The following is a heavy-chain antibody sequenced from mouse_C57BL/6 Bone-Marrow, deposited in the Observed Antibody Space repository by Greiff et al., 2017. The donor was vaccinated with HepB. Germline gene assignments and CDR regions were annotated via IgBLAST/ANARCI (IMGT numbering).Heavy chain of an antibody. CDR2: IYPGSGNT. Sequence: QVQLQQSGAELVRPGASVKLSCKASGYTFTDYYINWVKQRPGQGLEWIARIYPGSGNTYYNEKFKGKATLTAEKSSSTAYMQLSSLTSEDSAVYFCARGGYYGSSFAYWGQGTLVTVSA. CDR1: GYTFTDYY. J-gene: IGHJ3*01. CDR3: ARGGYYGSSFAY. V-gene: IGHV1-76*01. D-gene: IGHD1-1*01.